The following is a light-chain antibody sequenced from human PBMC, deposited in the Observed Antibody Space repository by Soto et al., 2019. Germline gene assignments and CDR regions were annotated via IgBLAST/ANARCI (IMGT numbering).Light chain of an antibody. J-gene: IGKJ3*01. Sequence: DIQMTQSPSTLSASIGDRVTITCRASQSINNWFAWYQQKPGKAPKVMIYKAASLESGVPSRFSGREAGTEFTLAINSLQPDDFATNYCQQYDTYPFPFGTGNKVDIK. CDR2: KAA. V-gene: IGKV1-5*03. CDR1: QSINNW. CDR3: QQYDTYPFP.